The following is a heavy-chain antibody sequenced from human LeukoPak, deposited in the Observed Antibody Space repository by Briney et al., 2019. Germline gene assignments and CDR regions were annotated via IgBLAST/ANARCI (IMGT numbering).Heavy chain of an antibody. CDR2: ISYDGSNK. V-gene: IGHV3-30-3*01. J-gene: IGHJ5*02. D-gene: IGHD3-10*01. CDR3: ARETYYYGSGMNWFDP. CDR1: GFTFSSYA. Sequence: QPVGSLRLSCAASGFTFSSYAMHWVRQAPGQGLEWVAVISYDGSNKYYADSVKGRFPISRDNPKNTLYLQMNSLRAEDTAVYYCARETYYYGSGMNWFDPWGQGTLVTVSS.